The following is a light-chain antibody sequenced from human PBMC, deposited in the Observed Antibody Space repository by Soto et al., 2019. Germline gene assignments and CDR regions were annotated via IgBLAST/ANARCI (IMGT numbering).Light chain of an antibody. J-gene: IGLJ2*01. V-gene: IGLV1-44*01. CDR1: SSNIGSNS. Sequence: QSVLTQPPSASGTPGQRVTISCSGSSSNIGSNSVNWYQQLPGTAPKLLMYSSNQRPSGLPDRFSGSKSGTSASLAISGLQSEDEADYYCAAWDGSLNGVVFGGGTKLTVL. CDR2: SSN. CDR3: AAWDGSLNGVV.